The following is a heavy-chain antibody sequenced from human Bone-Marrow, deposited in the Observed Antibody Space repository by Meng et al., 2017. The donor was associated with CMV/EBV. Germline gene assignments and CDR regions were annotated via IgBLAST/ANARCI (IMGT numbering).Heavy chain of an antibody. CDR2: IYNSGNS. Sequence: SETLSLTCTVSGGSISSSGFYCGWIRQPPGEVLECIGVIYNSGNSYYNPSLRSRVTIAVDTSRNQFTLNLSAVTAADTAVYYCARDNPPYGGYKFDYWGQGTPVTVSS. D-gene: IGHD3-22*01. CDR1: GGSISSSGFY. V-gene: IGHV4-39*06. J-gene: IGHJ4*02. CDR3: ARDNPPYGGYKFDY.